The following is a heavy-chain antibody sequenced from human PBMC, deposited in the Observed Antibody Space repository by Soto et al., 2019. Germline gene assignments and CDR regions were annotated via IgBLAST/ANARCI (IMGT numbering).Heavy chain of an antibody. CDR1: GYTFTSYD. CDR3: AYGTGIYYKWSGAFDI. CDR2: MNPNSGNT. J-gene: IGHJ3*02. Sequence: QVQLVQSGAEVKKPGASVKVSCKASGYTFTSYDINWVRQATGQGLEWMGWMNPNSGNTGYAQKFQGRVTMTRNTFISTAYMELSSLRSEDTAVYYCAYGTGIYYKWSGAFDIWGQGKMVTVSS. V-gene: IGHV1-8*01. D-gene: IGHD3-10*01.